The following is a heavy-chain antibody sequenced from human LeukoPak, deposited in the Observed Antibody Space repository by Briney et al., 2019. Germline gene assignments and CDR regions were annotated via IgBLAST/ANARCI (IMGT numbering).Heavy chain of an antibody. V-gene: IGHV3-72*01. Sequence: GGSLRLSCAASGFSFSDHYMDWVRQAPGKGLEWVGRGTKKANSCTTDYAASVKGRFTISRDESKNSLYLQMNSLKTEDTAVYYCAAVGPTPSWGRGTMVTVSS. CDR3: AAVGPTPS. D-gene: IGHD1-26*01. CDR1: GFSFSDHY. J-gene: IGHJ3*01. CDR2: GTKKANSCTT.